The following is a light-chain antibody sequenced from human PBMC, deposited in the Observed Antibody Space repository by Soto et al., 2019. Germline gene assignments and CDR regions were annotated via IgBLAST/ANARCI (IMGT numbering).Light chain of an antibody. CDR3: QHMRT. V-gene: IGKV1-5*01. J-gene: IGKJ1*01. CDR2: DAS. CDR1: QNINNW. Sequence: DIQMTQSPSTLSASIGDRVTITCRASQNINNWIAWYQQKPGKXPKFLIYDASTLESGVPSRFSGSECGTEFSLTISSLQHDDVGSYYCQHMRTFGQGTKVDI.